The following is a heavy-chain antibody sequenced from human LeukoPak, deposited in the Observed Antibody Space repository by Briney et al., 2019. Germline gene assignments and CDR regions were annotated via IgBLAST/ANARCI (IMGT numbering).Heavy chain of an antibody. CDR1: GFTFTNYA. Sequence: GGSLRLSCAASGFTFTNYAMSWVRQAPGKGLEWVSTVSVTGGSTYYADSVKGRFTISRDNSKNTLYLQMNSLRAEDTSIYYCARDVSSGSWYCAGDYWGQGTLVTVSS. J-gene: IGHJ4*02. CDR3: ARDVSSGSWYCAGDY. V-gene: IGHV3-23*01. CDR2: VSVTGGST. D-gene: IGHD6-13*01.